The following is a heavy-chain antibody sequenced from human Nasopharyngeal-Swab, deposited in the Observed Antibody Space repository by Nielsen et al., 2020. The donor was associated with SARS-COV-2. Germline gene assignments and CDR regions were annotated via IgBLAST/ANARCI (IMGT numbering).Heavy chain of an antibody. CDR3: ARVPCSSTSCYVGGYGMDV. D-gene: IGHD2-2*01. CDR2: IYSGGST. Sequence: GESLQISCEASGFTVSSNYMSWVRQAPGKGLEWVSVIYSGGSTYYADSVKGRFTISRDNSKNTLYLQMNSLRAEDTAVYYCARVPCSSTSCYVGGYGMDVWGQGTTVTVSS. V-gene: IGHV3-53*01. J-gene: IGHJ6*02. CDR1: GFTVSSNY.